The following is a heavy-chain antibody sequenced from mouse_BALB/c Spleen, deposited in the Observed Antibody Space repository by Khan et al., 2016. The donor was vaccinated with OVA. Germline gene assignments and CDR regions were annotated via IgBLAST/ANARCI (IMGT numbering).Heavy chain of an antibody. CDR3: ARMARTIN. CDR2: INSNGGST. J-gene: IGHJ2*01. Sequence: EVELVESGGGLVQPGGSLKLSCAVSGFTFSSYGMSWVRQTPDKRLELVATINSNGGSTYYPDSVKGRITISRDNAKNTLYLQMSSLKSEDTAMYYCARMARTINWGQGTTLTVSA. CDR1: GFTFSSYG. V-gene: IGHV5-6-3*01.